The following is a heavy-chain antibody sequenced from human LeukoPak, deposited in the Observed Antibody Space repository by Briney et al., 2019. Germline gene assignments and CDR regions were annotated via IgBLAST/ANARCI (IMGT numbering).Heavy chain of an antibody. J-gene: IGHJ4*02. CDR1: GFTFSDYY. CDR3: AGAARPYYFDY. CDR2: ISSSGSTI. Sequence: GGSLRLSCAASGFTFSDYYMSWIRQAPGKGLEWVSYISSSGSTIYYADSVKGRFTISRDNAKNSLYLQMNSLRAEDTAVYYCAGAARPYYFDYWGQGTLVTVSS. D-gene: IGHD6-6*01. V-gene: IGHV3-11*04.